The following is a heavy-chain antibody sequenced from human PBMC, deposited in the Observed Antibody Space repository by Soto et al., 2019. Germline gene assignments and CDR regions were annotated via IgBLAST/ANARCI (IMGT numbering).Heavy chain of an antibody. CDR1: GGYISRSNW. CDR3: AVPAAADFDY. Sequence: SETLSLTCAVSGGYISRSNWWTWVRQPPGKGLEWIGEMYPSGTTNYNPSLKSRVAISGDMSKNHFSLTLISVTAADTAVYYCAVPAAADFDYWGQGSLVTVS. V-gene: IGHV4-4*02. D-gene: IGHD6-13*01. J-gene: IGHJ4*02. CDR2: MYPSGTT.